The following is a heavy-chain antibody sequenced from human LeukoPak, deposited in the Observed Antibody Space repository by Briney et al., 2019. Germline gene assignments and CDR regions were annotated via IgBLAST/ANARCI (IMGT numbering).Heavy chain of an antibody. J-gene: IGHJ6*02. D-gene: IGHD3-22*01. Sequence: ASVKVSCKASGYTFTGYYMHWVRQAPGQGLEWMGWINPNSGGTNYAQKFQGRVTVTRDTSISTAYMELSRLRSDDTAVYYCARGSAYYYDSSGYYSIWGQGTTVTVSS. CDR2: INPNSGGT. CDR3: ARGSAYYYDSSGYYSI. V-gene: IGHV1-2*02. CDR1: GYTFTGYY.